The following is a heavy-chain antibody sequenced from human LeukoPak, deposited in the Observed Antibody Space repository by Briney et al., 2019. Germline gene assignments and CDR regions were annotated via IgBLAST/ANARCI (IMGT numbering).Heavy chain of an antibody. V-gene: IGHV3-30*18. CDR2: ISYDGSNK. Sequence: GRSLRLSCAASGFTFSSYGMHWVRQAPGKGLEWVAVISYDGSNKYYADSVKGRFTISRDNSKNTLYLQMNSLRAEDTAVYYCAKDLVTMIPDYWGQGTLVTVSS. J-gene: IGHJ4*02. CDR3: AKDLVTMIPDY. CDR1: GFTFSSYG. D-gene: IGHD3-22*01.